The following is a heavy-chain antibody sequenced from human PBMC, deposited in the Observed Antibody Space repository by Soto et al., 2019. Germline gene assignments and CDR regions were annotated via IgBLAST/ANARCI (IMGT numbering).Heavy chain of an antibody. V-gene: IGHV5-51*01. D-gene: IGHD5-18*01. CDR1: GYSFTSYW. Sequence: GASLKISCKGSGYSFTSYWIGWVRQMPGKGLEWMGIIYPGDSNTRYSPSFQGQVTISADKSISTAYLQWSSLKASDTAMYYCARPPAGYSYDYYFDYWGQGTLVTVSS. CDR2: IYPGDSNT. J-gene: IGHJ4*02. CDR3: ARPPAGYSYDYYFDY.